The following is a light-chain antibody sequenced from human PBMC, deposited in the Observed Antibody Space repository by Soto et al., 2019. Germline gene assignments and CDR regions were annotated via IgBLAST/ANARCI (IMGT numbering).Light chain of an antibody. CDR3: QQSYSTPWT. Sequence: DLQMTQSPSSLSASVGDRVTITCRASQSISRYLNWDQQKPGKAPKXXIYAASSLQSGVPSRFSGSGSGTDGTITISSLKTEDGATYYCQQSYSTPWTFGQGTKVDIK. V-gene: IGKV1-39*01. CDR2: AAS. J-gene: IGKJ1*01. CDR1: QSISRY.